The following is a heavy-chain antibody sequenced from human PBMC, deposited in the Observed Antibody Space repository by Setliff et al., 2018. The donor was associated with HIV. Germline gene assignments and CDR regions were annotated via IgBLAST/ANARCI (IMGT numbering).Heavy chain of an antibody. J-gene: IGHJ4*02. D-gene: IGHD1-26*01. CDR2: MSIHGNVI. CDR1: GFTFSSYS. V-gene: IGHV3-30*03. CDR3: ARDPTVGSPDYFDF. Sequence: HPGGSLRLSCAASGFTFSSYSMNWVRRAPGKGLEWVAVMSIHGNVIIYADSVEGRFTISRDNSRNRLFLQMNSLRVEDTAVYYCARDPTVGSPDYFDFWGQGTLVTVSS.